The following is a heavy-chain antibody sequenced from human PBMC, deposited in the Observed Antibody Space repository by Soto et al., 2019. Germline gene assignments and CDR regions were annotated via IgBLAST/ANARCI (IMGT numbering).Heavy chain of an antibody. J-gene: IGHJ6*02. V-gene: IGHV1-69*01. Sequence: VKVSCKASGGTFSSYAISWVRQAPGQGLEWMGGIIPIFGTANYAQKFQGRVTITADESTSTAYMELSSLRSEDTAVYYCARDRNIVATIYNYYGMDVWGQGTTVTVSS. CDR1: GGTFSSYA. CDR2: IIPIFGTA. CDR3: ARDRNIVATIYNYYGMDV. D-gene: IGHD5-12*01.